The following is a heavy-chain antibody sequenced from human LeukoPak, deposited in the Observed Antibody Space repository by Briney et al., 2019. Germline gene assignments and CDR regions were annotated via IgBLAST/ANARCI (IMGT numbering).Heavy chain of an antibody. CDR2: ISTSSYYI. V-gene: IGHV3-21*01. D-gene: IGHD1-26*01. J-gene: IGHJ4*02. CDR3: ARDASGSSTGLIDS. Sequence: GGSLRLSCAASGFTLRSYSMNWVRQAPGKGLEWVSYISTSSYYIYYADSVKGRFTISRDDASNSLFLQMNSLRAEDTAIYYCARDASGSSTGLIDSWGQGTLVTVSS. CDR1: GFTLRSYS.